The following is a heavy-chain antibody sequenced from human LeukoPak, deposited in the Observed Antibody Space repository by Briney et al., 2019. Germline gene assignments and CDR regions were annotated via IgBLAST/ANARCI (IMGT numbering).Heavy chain of an antibody. Sequence: SVKVSCKASGYTFTDYYMHWVRQAPGQGLEWMGGIIPIFGTANYAQKFQGRVTITADKSTSTAYMELSSLRSDDTAVYYCARVKDRISMVRGVLSPQNYYYYYMDVWGKGTTVTVSS. CDR1: GYTFTDYY. V-gene: IGHV1-69*06. CDR3: ARVKDRISMVRGVLSPQNYYYYYMDV. D-gene: IGHD3-10*01. CDR2: IIPIFGTA. J-gene: IGHJ6*03.